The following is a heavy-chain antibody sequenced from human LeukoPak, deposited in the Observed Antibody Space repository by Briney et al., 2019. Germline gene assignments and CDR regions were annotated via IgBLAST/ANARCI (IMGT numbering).Heavy chain of an antibody. CDR2: INPNSGGT. V-gene: IGHV1-2*02. D-gene: IGHD6-19*01. J-gene: IGHJ5*02. Sequence: ASVKVSCKASGYTFTGYYMHWVRQAPGQRLEWMGWINPNSGGTNYAQKFQGRVTMTRDTSISTAYMELSRLRSDDTAVYYCARGRPLWQWLVRERNWFDPWGQGTLVTVSS. CDR1: GYTFTGYY. CDR3: ARGRPLWQWLVRERNWFDP.